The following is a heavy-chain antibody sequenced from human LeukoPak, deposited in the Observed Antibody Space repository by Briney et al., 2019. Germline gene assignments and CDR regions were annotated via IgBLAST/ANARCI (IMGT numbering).Heavy chain of an antibody. J-gene: IGHJ4*02. V-gene: IGHV3-48*02. Sequence: PGGSLRLSCAASGFTFSGFSMSWVCQAPGKGLQWVSFFSSSGAIYYADSVMGRFTISRDNAKNSLYLQMNSLRDEDTAVYYCARVRPGFYFDYWGQGTLVTVSS. D-gene: IGHD6-25*01. CDR3: ARVRPGFYFDY. CDR1: GFTFSGFS. CDR2: FSSSGAI.